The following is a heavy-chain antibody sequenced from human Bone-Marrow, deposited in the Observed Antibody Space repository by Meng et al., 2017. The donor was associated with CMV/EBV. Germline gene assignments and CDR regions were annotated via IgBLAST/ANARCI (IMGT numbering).Heavy chain of an antibody. CDR2: INSDGSST. J-gene: IGHJ6*02. CDR3: ARQRVDCSGGSCYYNYYYYGMDV. CDR1: GFTFSSYW. D-gene: IGHD2-15*01. V-gene: IGHV3-74*01. Sequence: LSLTCAASGFTFSSYWMHWVRQAPGKGLVWVSRINSDGSSTSYADSVKGRFTISRDNAKNTLYLQMNSLRAEDTAVYYCARQRVDCSGGSCYYNYYYYGMDVWGQGTTVTVSS.